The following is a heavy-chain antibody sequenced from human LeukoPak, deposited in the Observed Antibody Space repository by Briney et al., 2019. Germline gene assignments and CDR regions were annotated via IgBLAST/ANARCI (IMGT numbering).Heavy chain of an antibody. J-gene: IGHJ4*02. V-gene: IGHV3-23*01. CDR1: GFTFSSYA. D-gene: IGHD1-26*01. Sequence: AGGSPRLSCAASGFTFSSYAMSWVRQAPGKGLEWVSAISGSGGSTYYADSVKGRFTISRDNSKNTLYLQMNSLRAEDTAVYYCAKDRFVVGATYFGYWGQGTLVTVSS. CDR2: ISGSGGST. CDR3: AKDRFVVGATYFGY.